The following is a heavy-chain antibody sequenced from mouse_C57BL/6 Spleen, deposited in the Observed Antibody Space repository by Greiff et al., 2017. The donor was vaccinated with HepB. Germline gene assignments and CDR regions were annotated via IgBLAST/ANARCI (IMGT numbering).Heavy chain of an antibody. Sequence: VQLQQPGAELVKPGASVKLSCKASGYTFTSYWMQWVKQRPGQGLEWIGEIDPSDSYTNYNQKFKGKATLTVDTSSSTAYMQLSSLTSEDSAVYYCARGGIGGYYVRWYFDVWGTGTTVTVSS. V-gene: IGHV1-50*01. J-gene: IGHJ1*03. CDR1: GYTFTSYW. CDR3: ARGGIGGYYVRWYFDV. CDR2: IDPSDSYT. D-gene: IGHD2-3*01.